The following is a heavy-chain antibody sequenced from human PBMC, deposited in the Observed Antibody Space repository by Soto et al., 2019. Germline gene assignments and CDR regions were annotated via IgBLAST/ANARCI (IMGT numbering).Heavy chain of an antibody. CDR2: IYFTGIT. CDR1: SGSLSSGGYY. J-gene: IGHJ5*02. CDR3: ARPHPSHKVNWFEL. Sequence: SETLSLTCTVSSGSLSSGGYYWNWIRQHPVKGLEWIGYIYFTGITYSTPSLKSRVTWSVDTSKSQFSLELRSVTAADTAIYYCARPHPSHKVNWFELWGPGVLVTVSS. V-gene: IGHV4-31*03.